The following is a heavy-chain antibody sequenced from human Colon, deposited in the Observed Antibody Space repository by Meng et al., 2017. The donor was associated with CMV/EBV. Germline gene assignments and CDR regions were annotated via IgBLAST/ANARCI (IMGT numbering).Heavy chain of an antibody. V-gene: IGHV3-11*04. CDR2: ISSSGSPT. CDR3: ARDRRPVLD. CDR1: GFTFSNYY. D-gene: IGHD6-6*01. J-gene: IGHJ4*02. Sequence: LRRSCVASGFTFSNYYMSWIRQAPGKGLEFVSYISSSGSPTYYLDSVKGRFTTSRDNAKNSVYLQMNSLTPEDTALYFCARDRRPVLDWGQGTLVTVSS.